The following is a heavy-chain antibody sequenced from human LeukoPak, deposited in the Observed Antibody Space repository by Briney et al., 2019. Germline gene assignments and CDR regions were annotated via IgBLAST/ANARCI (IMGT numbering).Heavy chain of an antibody. Sequence: GESLKIACKGSGYRFNSYWISWVRQIPGKGLEWMGIIYPGDSDTRYSPSFQGQVTISADKSISTAYLQWSSLKASDTAMYYGARPHDVDTAMVYYFDYWGQGTLVTVSS. J-gene: IGHJ4*02. CDR1: GYRFNSYW. CDR3: ARPHDVDTAMVYYFDY. V-gene: IGHV5-51*01. CDR2: IYPGDSDT. D-gene: IGHD5-18*01.